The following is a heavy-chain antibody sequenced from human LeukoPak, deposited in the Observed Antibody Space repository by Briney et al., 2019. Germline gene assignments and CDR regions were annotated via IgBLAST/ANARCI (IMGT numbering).Heavy chain of an antibody. CDR3: ARSGGECGGDCYSDFQH. CDR2: LIPIFGTA. Sequence: SVKVSCKASGGTFSSYAISWVRQAPGQGLEWMGGLIPIFGTANYAQKFQGRVTITADESTSTAYMELSSLRSEDTAVYYCARSGGECGGDCYSDFQHWGQGTLVTVSS. V-gene: IGHV1-69*13. J-gene: IGHJ1*01. D-gene: IGHD2-21*02. CDR1: GGTFSSYA.